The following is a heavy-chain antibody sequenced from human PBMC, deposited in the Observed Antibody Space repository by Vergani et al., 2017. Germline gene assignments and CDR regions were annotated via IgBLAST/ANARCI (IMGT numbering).Heavy chain of an antibody. CDR3: ADLYGDDGFSPF. J-gene: IGHJ4*02. CDR1: GFTFNSYG. Sequence: VQLLESGGGLVQPGGSLRLSCAASGFTFNSYGMHWVRQAPGKGLEWVASIRSDESRRYYGDSMEGPFTISRDDSKNTVYLQINSLRAEDTAFYYCADLYGDDGFSPFWGQGTLVTVSS. D-gene: IGHD2-21*01. V-gene: IGHV3-30*02. CDR2: IRSDESRR.